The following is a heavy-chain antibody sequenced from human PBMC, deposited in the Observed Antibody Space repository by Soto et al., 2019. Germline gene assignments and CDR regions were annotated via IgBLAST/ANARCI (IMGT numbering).Heavy chain of an antibody. J-gene: IGHJ6*02. D-gene: IGHD3-10*01. CDR2: MGDNGFT. CDR1: GGPMNNYY. Sequence: QVQLQESGPGLVKPSETLSLTCTISGGPMNNYYCSWFRQPRGQGLEWIGYMGDNGFTRYKPSLRSRVAISLDTAKNQFSLNLSSVTAADTALYYCARQGFGELPGLVDVWGQGITVTVSS. CDR3: ARQGFGELPGLVDV. V-gene: IGHV4-59*08.